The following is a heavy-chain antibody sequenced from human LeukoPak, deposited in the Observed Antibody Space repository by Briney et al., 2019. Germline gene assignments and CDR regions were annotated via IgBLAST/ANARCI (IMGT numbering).Heavy chain of an antibody. Sequence: PSETLSLTCIVSSGSISSGNYFWSWIRQPAGKGLEWIGRIYIGVNPDYNPSLKSRVTVSADTSKNQFSLKLSSVTAADTAVYYCAREGPPYGDHYFDYWGQGTLVTVSS. V-gene: IGHV4-61*02. D-gene: IGHD4-17*01. CDR2: IYIGVNP. J-gene: IGHJ4*02. CDR3: AREGPPYGDHYFDY. CDR1: SGSISSGNYF.